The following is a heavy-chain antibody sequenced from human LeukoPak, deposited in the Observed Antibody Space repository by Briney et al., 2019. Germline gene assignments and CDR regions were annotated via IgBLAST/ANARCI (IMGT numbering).Heavy chain of an antibody. CDR2: MNPNSGNT. J-gene: IGHJ3*02. CDR1: GYTFTSYD. CDR3: ARTNDYGDSTNAFDI. V-gene: IGHV1-8*01. Sequence: GASVKVSCKASGYTFTSYDINWVRQATGQGLEWMGWMNPNSGNTGYAQKFQGRVTMTRNTSKSTAYMELSSLKASDTAMYYCARTNDYGDSTNAFDIWGQGTMVTVSS. D-gene: IGHD4-17*01.